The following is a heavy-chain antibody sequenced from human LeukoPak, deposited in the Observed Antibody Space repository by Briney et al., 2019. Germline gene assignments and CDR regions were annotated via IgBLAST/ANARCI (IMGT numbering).Heavy chain of an antibody. V-gene: IGHV1-24*01. CDR1: GYTLTELS. J-gene: IGHJ6*02. CDR3: ATVPRAYDYYGMDV. D-gene: IGHD2-8*01. CDR2: FDPEDGET. Sequence: GASVKVSCKVSGYTLTELSMHWVRQAPGKGLEWMGGFDPEDGETIYAQKFQGRVTMTEDTSTDTAYMEPSSLRSEDTAVYYCATVPRAYDYYGMDVWGQGTTVTVSS.